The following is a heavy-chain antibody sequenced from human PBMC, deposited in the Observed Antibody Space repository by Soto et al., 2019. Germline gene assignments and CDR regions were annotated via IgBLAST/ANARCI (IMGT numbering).Heavy chain of an antibody. V-gene: IGHV3-21*01. CDR3: ARDSEDLTSNFDY. CDR1: GFTFSRYS. J-gene: IGHJ4*02. Sequence: EVQLVESGGGLVRPGGSLRLSCAASGFTFSRYSMNWDRQAPGKGLEWVSSISSTTNYIYYADSMKGRFTVSRDNAKNSVYLDMNSLSAEDTAVYYCARDSEDLTSNFDYWGQGTLVTVSS. CDR2: ISSTTNYI.